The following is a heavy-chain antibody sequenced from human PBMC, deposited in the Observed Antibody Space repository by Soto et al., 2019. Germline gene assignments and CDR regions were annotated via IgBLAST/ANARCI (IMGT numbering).Heavy chain of an antibody. CDR3: ARGSGKIIQYYDSLTGYSAPAFDS. CDR2: INAGNGNT. D-gene: IGHD3-9*01. J-gene: IGHJ4*02. CDR1: GYSFTTYT. V-gene: IGHV1-3*01. Sequence: QVQLVQSGADVKKPGASVKVSCKASGYSFTTYTLHWVRQAPGQSLEWMGWINAGNGNTKYSKNFPRRGIITRYTSASTAYMELSRLRPEATAVYFCARGSGKIIQYYDSLTGYSAPAFDSGGQGTLVTVSS.